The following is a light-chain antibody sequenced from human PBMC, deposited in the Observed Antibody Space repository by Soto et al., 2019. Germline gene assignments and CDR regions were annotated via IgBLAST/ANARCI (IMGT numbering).Light chain of an antibody. V-gene: IGKV3-20*01. CDR2: GAS. Sequence: EIVLTQSPGTLSLSPGERATLSCRSSQSVSNNYLALYQQKPGQAPRLLIYGASSRATGIPDRFSGSGSGTDFTLTISRLEPEDFAVYYCQQYGSSPWTFGQGTKVDIK. J-gene: IGKJ1*01. CDR3: QQYGSSPWT. CDR1: QSVSNNY.